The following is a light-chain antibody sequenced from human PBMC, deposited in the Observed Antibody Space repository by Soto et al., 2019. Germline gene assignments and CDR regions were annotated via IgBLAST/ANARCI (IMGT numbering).Light chain of an antibody. CDR2: YDS. J-gene: IGLJ2*01. CDR3: QVWDITSHHVV. CDR1: NIGSKS. Sequence: VLTQPPSVSVAPGKTARITCGGNNIGSKSVNWYQQKPGQAPVLVIYYDSDRPSGIPERFSGSNSGNTATLTITRVEAGDDADYYCQVWDITSHHVVFGGGTKLTVL. V-gene: IGLV3-21*04.